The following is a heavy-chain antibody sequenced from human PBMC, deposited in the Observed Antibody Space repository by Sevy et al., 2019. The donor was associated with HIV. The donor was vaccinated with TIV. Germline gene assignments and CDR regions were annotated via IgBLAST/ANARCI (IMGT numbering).Heavy chain of an antibody. CDR3: ARDGSSGGLFLKDYYYFGMDV. CDR1: GFTFSSYA. CDR2: ISYDGNNK. Sequence: GGSLRLSCAASGFTFSSYAMHWVRQAPGKGLEWVADISYDGNNKYADSVKGRFTISRDNSKNTLYLQMNSMRAEDTAVYYCARDGSSGGLFLKDYYYFGMDVWGQGTTVTVSS. V-gene: IGHV3-30*03. J-gene: IGHJ6*02. D-gene: IGHD3-16*01.